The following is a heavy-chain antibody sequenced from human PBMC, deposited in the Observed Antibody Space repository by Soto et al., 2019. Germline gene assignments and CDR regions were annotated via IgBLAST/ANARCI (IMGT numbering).Heavy chain of an antibody. CDR1: GFTFSSYA. Sequence: GGSLGLYCSASGFTFSSYAMHWVRQAPGKGLEWVAVISYDGSNKYYADSVKGRFTISRDDSKNTLYLQMNSLRAEDTAVYYCARDSGTAMVCPFDPWGQGTLVTVSS. V-gene: IGHV3-30-3*01. J-gene: IGHJ5*02. D-gene: IGHD5-18*01. CDR2: ISYDGSNK. CDR3: ARDSGTAMVCPFDP.